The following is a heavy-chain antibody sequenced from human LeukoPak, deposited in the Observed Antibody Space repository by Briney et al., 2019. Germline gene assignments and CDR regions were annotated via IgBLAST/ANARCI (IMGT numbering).Heavy chain of an antibody. CDR2: IYYTGRT. V-gene: IGHV4-59*08. CDR3: ARLLDNDGSGDPDTFDM. D-gene: IGHD3-22*01. CDR1: GVSISGHY. J-gene: IGHJ3*02. Sequence: SETLSLTCTVSGVSISGHYWSWIRQPPGKRLEWIGFIYYTGRTRYNPSLRSRVTISADTSKNHLTLRLTSVTSTGTALYYCARLLDNDGSGDPDTFDMWGQGIKVTVSS.